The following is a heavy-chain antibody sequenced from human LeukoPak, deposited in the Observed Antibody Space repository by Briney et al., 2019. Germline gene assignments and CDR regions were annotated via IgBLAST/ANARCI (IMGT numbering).Heavy chain of an antibody. CDR1: GGTFSSYA. CDR3: ARVSDFWSGSSYHFDY. Sequence: SVKVSCKASGGTFSSYAISWVRQAPGQGLEWMGGIIPIFGTANYVQKFQGRVTITADESTSTAYMELSSLRSEDTAVYYCARVSDFWSGSSYHFDYWGQGTLVTVSS. D-gene: IGHD3-3*01. CDR2: IIPIFGTA. V-gene: IGHV1-69*13. J-gene: IGHJ4*02.